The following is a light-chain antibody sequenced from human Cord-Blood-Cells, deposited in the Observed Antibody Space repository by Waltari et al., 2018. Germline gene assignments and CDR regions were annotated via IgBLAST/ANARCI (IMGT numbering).Light chain of an antibody. CDR1: SSDVGGYNY. J-gene: IGLJ3*02. CDR3: SSYTSSAWV. V-gene: IGLV2-14*03. CDR2: DFS. Sequence: QSALTQPASVSGSPGQSITISCTGTSSDVGGYNYVSWYQQHPGKAPKLMSYDFSNRPSGVSNRFSGSKSGNTASLTISGLQAEDEADYYCSSYTSSAWVFGGGTKLTVL.